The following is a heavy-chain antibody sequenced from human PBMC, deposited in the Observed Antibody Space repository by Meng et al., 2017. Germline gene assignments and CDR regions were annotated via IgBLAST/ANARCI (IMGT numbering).Heavy chain of an antibody. D-gene: IGHD2-15*01. Sequence: GSLRLSCAVYGGSFSGYYWSWIRQPPGQGLEWIGEINHSESTNYNPSLKSQVTITVDTDKNQFSLKLSSVTAADTAVYYCARVSVVVAAHNWFDPWGQGTLVTVSS. CDR3: ARVSVVVAAHNWFDP. J-gene: IGHJ5*02. CDR1: GGSFSGYY. CDR2: INHSEST. V-gene: IGHV4-34*01.